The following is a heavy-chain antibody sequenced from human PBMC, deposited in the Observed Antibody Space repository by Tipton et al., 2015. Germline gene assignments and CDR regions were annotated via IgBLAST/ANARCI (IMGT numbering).Heavy chain of an antibody. CDR2: IDYTGRT. D-gene: IGHD1-26*01. Sequence: PGLVKPSETLSLTCSLSGDFISTYHWTWIRQPPGKEMEWIGYIDYTGRTKYSPSLKSRVTISVDTPKNQSSLKLSSVTAADTAVYYCARYSWGYWYFDLWGRGTLVSVSS. CDR3: ARYSWGYWYFDL. V-gene: IGHV4-59*01. CDR1: GDFISTYH. J-gene: IGHJ2*01.